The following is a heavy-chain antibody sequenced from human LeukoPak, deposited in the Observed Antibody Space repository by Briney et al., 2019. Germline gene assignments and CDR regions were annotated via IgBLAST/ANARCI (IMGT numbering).Heavy chain of an antibody. CDR2: INHSGST. CDR1: GGSFSGYY. CDR3: ARVGRVATPKYYFDY. V-gene: IGHV4-34*01. Sequence: PSETLSLTCAVYGGSFSGYYWSWIRPPPGKGLEWIGEINHSGSTNYNPSLKSRVTISVDTSKNQFSLKLSSVTAADTAVYYCARVGRVATPKYYFDYWGQGTLVTVSS. D-gene: IGHD5-12*01. J-gene: IGHJ4*02.